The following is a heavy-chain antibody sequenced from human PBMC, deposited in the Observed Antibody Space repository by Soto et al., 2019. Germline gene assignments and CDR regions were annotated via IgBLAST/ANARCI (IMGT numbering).Heavy chain of an antibody. CDR2: ISAYNGNT. Sequence: QVQLVQSGAEVKKRGASVKVSCKASGYTFTSYGISWVRQAPGQGLEWMGWISAYNGNTNYAQKLQGRVTMTTDTSTSTAYMELRSLRSDDTAVYYCARVDIVVVVAARFDIWGQGTMVTVSS. V-gene: IGHV1-18*01. CDR3: ARVDIVVVVAARFDI. D-gene: IGHD2-15*01. J-gene: IGHJ3*02. CDR1: GYTFTSYG.